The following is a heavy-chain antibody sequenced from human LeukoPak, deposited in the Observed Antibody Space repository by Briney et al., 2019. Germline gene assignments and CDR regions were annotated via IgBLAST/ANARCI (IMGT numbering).Heavy chain of an antibody. CDR1: GYTFTGYY. Sequence: ASVKVSCKTSGYTFTGYYMHWVRQAPGQGLEWMGWINPNSGGTNYAQKFQGRVTMTRDTSISTAYMELSRLTSDDTAIYYCAREGPSSSFLHWGLGTLVTVSS. CDR3: AREGPSSSFLH. V-gene: IGHV1-2*02. CDR2: INPNSGGT. J-gene: IGHJ4*02.